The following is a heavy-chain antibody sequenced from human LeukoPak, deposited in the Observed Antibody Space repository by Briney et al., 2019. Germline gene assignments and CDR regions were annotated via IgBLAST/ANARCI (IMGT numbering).Heavy chain of an antibody. CDR3: ARDRGYRYGTFDY. Sequence: SVKVSCKASGGTFSSYAISWVRQAPGQGREWMGGIIPIFGTANYAQKFQGRVTITADESTSTAYMDLSSLRSEDTAVYYCARDRGYRYGTFDYWGQGTLVTVSS. CDR2: IIPIFGTA. J-gene: IGHJ4*02. CDR1: GGTFSSYA. D-gene: IGHD5-18*01. V-gene: IGHV1-69*13.